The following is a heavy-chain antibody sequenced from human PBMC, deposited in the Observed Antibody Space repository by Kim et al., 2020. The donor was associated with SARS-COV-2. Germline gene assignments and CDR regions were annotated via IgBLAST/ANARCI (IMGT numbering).Heavy chain of an antibody. D-gene: IGHD3-9*01. CDR2: INAGNGNT. CDR3: AREIPYYDILTGYSVNWFDP. J-gene: IGHJ5*02. Sequence: ASVKVSCKASGYTFTSYAMHWVRQAPGQRLEWMGWINAGNGNTKYSQKFQGRVTITRDTSASTAYMELSSLRSEDTAVYYCAREIPYYDILTGYSVNWFDPWGQGTLVTVSS. V-gene: IGHV1-3*01. CDR1: GYTFTSYA.